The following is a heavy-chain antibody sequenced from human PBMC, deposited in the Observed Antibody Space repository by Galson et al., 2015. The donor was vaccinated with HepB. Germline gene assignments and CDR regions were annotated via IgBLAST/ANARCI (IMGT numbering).Heavy chain of an antibody. CDR2: SRRNSEGGAT. Sequence: SLRLSCAASGFTFSNAWMSWVRQAPGKGLEWVALSRRNSEGGATNYAAPVKGRFTISRDESRNTMSLQMNSLKTEDTAVYYCTVSTMWNGLFDYWGQGSLVSVST. D-gene: IGHD1-1*01. CDR1: GFTFSNAW. J-gene: IGHJ4*02. CDR3: TVSTMWNGLFDY. V-gene: IGHV3-15*01.